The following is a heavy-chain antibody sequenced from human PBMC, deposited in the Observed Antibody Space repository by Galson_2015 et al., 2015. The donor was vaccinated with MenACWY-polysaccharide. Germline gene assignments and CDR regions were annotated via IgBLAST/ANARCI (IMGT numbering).Heavy chain of an antibody. J-gene: IGHJ3*02. CDR2: INSDGRSI. D-gene: IGHD1-7*01. V-gene: IGHV3-74*03. CDR3: ARGGTTDI. Sequence: SLRLSCATSGFTFSSYWMHWVRHAPGKGLVWVSRINSDGRSIMYADSVKGRFTISRDNAKNTLYLQMNSLTAEDTAVYYCARGGTTDIWGQGTMVTVSS. CDR1: GFTFSSYW.